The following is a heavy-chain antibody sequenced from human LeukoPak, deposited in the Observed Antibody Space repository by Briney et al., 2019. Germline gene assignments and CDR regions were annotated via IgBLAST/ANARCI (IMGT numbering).Heavy chain of an antibody. Sequence: GGSLRLSCAASGFTFSGYAMTWVRQAPGKGLEWVSSINRGTYYADSVKGRFTVSRDSSKNTMYLQMNSLRAEDTAVYYCVKRMMPITGMNYFDDWGQGTLVTVSS. CDR2: INRGT. CDR3: VKRMMPITGMNYFDD. V-gene: IGHV3-23*01. CDR1: GFTFSGYA. J-gene: IGHJ4*02. D-gene: IGHD3-10*01.